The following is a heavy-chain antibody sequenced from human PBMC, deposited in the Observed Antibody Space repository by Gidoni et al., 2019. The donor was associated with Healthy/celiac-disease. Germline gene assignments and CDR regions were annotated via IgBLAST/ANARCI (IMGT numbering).Heavy chain of an antibody. CDR1: GFTFSSYA. CDR2: ISYDGSNK. V-gene: IGHV3-30*09. CDR3: ARDWWDGSGSHDAFDI. D-gene: IGHD3-10*01. Sequence: QVQLVESGGGVVQPGRSLRLSCAASGFTFSSYAMHWVHQAPGKGLEWVAVISYDGSNKYYADSVKGRFAISRDNSKNTLYLQMNSLRAEDTAVYYCARDWWDGSGSHDAFDIWGQGTMVTVSS. J-gene: IGHJ3*02.